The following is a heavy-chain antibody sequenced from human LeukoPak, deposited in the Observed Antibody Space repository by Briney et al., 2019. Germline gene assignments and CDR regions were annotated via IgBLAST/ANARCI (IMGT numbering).Heavy chain of an antibody. V-gene: IGHV4-38-2*02. CDR3: GRRTYYDTLTGYNYWYFDL. D-gene: IGHD3-9*01. CDR1: GYSISSGYY. CDR2: IYHSGST. Sequence: SETLSLTCTVSGYSISSGYYWGWIRQPPGKGLEWIGSIYHSGSTYYNPSLKSRVTISVDTSKNQFSLKLSSVTAADTAVYYCGRRTYYDTLTGYNYWYFDLWGRGTLVTVSS. J-gene: IGHJ2*01.